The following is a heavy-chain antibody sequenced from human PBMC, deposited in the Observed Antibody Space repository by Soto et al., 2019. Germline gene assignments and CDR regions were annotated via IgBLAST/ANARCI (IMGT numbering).Heavy chain of an antibody. Sequence: GGSLRLSCAVSGFTFSSYWITWVRQAPGKGLEWVANIKQDGSEKYYVDSVKGRFTISRDNAKKSLYLQMNSLRAEDTAVYYCAREGGGSGSYDFFYAFDIWGQGTLVTVSS. CDR3: AREGGGSGSYDFFYAFDI. D-gene: IGHD6-19*01. CDR2: IKQDGSEK. V-gene: IGHV3-7*01. J-gene: IGHJ3*02. CDR1: GFTFSSYW.